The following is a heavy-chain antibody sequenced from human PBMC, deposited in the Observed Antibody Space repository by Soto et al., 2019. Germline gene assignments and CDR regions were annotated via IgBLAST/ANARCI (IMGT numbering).Heavy chain of an antibody. J-gene: IGHJ5*02. CDR1: GGSISSGGYY. Sequence: SETLSLTCTVSGGSISSGGYYWSWIHQHPGKGLEWIGYIYYSGSTYYNPSLKSRVTISVDTSKNQFSLKLSSVTAADTAVYYCAKFSYHDSSGYYFYWFDPWGQGALVTV. CDR3: AKFSYHDSSGYYFYWFDP. CDR2: IYYSGST. V-gene: IGHV4-31*03. D-gene: IGHD3-22*01.